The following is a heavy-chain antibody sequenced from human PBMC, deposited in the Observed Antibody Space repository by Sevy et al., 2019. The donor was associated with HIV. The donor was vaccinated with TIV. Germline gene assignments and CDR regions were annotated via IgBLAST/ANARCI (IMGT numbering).Heavy chain of an antibody. Sequence: GGSLRLSCAASGFTFTSFPMHWVRQAPGRGLEWVAIISFNGNHEFYADSVKGRFTISRDNSKSTLYLQMNSLRREDTAVYYCVRTAGLTGSYEYWGQGTQVTVSS. CDR3: VRTAGLTGSYEY. V-gene: IGHV3-30-3*01. D-gene: IGHD3-9*01. J-gene: IGHJ4*02. CDR1: GFTFTSFP. CDR2: ISFNGNHE.